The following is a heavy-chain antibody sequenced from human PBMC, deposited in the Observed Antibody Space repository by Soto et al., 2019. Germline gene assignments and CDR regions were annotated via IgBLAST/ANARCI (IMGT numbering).Heavy chain of an antibody. J-gene: IGHJ6*02. CDR2: VNDRGGST. Sequence: EVQLLESGGGLVQPGGSLRLSCSTSGFTFWNFAMAWVRQGPGKGLEWVSTVNDRGGSTYYADSVKGRFTISRDDSENTLHLQMSSLRTDDTAIYYCARWGSGTTFYNHYAMDVWGQGTTVTVSS. CDR3: ARWGSGTTFYNHYAMDV. D-gene: IGHD3-16*01. CDR1: GFTFWNFA. V-gene: IGHV3-23*01.